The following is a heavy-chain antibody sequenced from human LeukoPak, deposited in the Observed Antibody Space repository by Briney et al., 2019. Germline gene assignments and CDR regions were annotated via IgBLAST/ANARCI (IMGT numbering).Heavy chain of an antibody. CDR1: GGSISSYY. V-gene: IGHV4-59*08. J-gene: IGHJ4*02. CDR2: SSDSGST. CDR3: AKVRFGDLSPFDY. D-gene: IGHD3-10*01. Sequence: SETLSLTCTVSGGSISSYYWSWIRQPPGKGLEWIGYSSDSGSTYYNPPLKSRVSISVDTSKSQFSLKLSSVTAADTAVYYCAKVRFGDLSPFDYWGQGTLVTVSS.